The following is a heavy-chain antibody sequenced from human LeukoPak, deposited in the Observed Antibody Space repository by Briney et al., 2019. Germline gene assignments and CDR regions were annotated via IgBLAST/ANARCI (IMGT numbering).Heavy chain of an antibody. V-gene: IGHV3-9*01. Sequence: GRSLRLSCAASGFTFDDYAMHWVRQAPGKGLKWVSGISWNSGSIGYADSVKGRFTISRDNAKNSLYLQMNSLRAEDTALYHCARAGYCSSTSCYKHAFDIWGQGTMVTVSS. J-gene: IGHJ3*02. CDR3: ARAGYCSSTSCYKHAFDI. D-gene: IGHD2-2*02. CDR1: GFTFDDYA. CDR2: ISWNSGSI.